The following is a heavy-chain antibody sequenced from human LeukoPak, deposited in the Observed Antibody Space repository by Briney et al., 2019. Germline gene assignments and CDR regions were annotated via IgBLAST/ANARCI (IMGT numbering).Heavy chain of an antibody. CDR3: ARDVVWGRAAAGTFDY. D-gene: IGHD6-13*01. CDR2: IYYSGST. J-gene: IGHJ4*02. CDR1: GGSISSSSYY. V-gene: IGHV4-39*07. Sequence: SETLSLTCTVSGGSISSSSYYWGWIRQPPGKGLEWIGSIYYSGSTYYNPSLKSRVTISVDTSKNQFSLKLSSVTAADTAVYYCARDVVWGRAAAGTFDYWGQGTLVTVSS.